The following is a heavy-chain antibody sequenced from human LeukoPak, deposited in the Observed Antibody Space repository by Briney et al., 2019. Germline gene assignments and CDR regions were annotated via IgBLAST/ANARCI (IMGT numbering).Heavy chain of an antibody. CDR3: VSPRGFSYGYFDY. J-gene: IGHJ4*02. D-gene: IGHD5-18*01. Sequence: SETLSPTCTVSGGSISSSSAYWGWIRQPPGKGLEWIGSIYCSKNTYYNPSLKSRVTISADTSKNQFSLTLGSVSATDTAVYYCVSPRGFSYGYFDYWGQGTLVTVSS. V-gene: IGHV4-39*01. CDR1: GGSISSSSAY. CDR2: IYCSKNT.